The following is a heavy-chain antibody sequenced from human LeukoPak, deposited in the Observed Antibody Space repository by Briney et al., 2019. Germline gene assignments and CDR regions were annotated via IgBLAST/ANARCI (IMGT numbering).Heavy chain of an antibody. CDR2: VYHTGST. CDR3: ATYYDSGGYRLDY. J-gene: IGHJ4*02. V-gene: IGHV4-4*02. D-gene: IGHD3-22*01. CDR1: GGSIRSSNW. Sequence: PSETLSLTRAVSGGSIRSSNWWTWVRQSPGKGLEWIGEVYHTGSTNYNPSLKSRVTMSVDKSKNQFSLNLSSVTAADTALYYCATYYDSGGYRLDYWGQGTLVTVSS.